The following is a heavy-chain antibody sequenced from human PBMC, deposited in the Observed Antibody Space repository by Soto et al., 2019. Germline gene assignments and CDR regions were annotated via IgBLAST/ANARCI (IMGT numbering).Heavy chain of an antibody. CDR1: GGTFSSYA. J-gene: IGHJ6*02. V-gene: IGHV1-69*13. CDR2: IIPIFGTA. D-gene: IGHD6-19*01. Sequence: ASVKVSCKASGGTFSSYAISWVRQAPGQGLEWMGGIIPIFGTANYAQKFQGRVTITADESTSTAYMELSSLGSEDTAVYYCARDEGSGWYFGARPVDYYYGMDVWGQGTTVTVSS. CDR3: ARDEGSGWYFGARPVDYYYGMDV.